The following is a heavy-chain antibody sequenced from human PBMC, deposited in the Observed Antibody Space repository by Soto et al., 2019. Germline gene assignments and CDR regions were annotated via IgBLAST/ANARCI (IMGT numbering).Heavy chain of an antibody. D-gene: IGHD3-22*01. CDR2: IWYDGSNK. V-gene: IGHV3-33*01. CDR1: GFTFSSYG. Sequence: GGSLRLSCAASGFTFSSYGMHWVRQAPGKGLEWVAVIWYDGSNKYYADSVKGRFTISRDNSKNTLYLQMNSLRAEDTAVYYCARERLLYYYDSSGPQYYFDYWGQGTLVTVSS. CDR3: ARERLLYYYDSSGPQYYFDY. J-gene: IGHJ4*02.